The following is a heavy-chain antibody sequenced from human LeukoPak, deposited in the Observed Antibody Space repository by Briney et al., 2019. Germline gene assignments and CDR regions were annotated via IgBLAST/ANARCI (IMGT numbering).Heavy chain of an antibody. CDR3: ARLADTTS. J-gene: IGHJ5*02. Sequence: ESLKISCKGSGYTFTDYWIAWVRQMPGQGLEWMGIIYPGDSDTRYSPSFQGQVTISADKSTTTAFLQWSSLKASDTAMYFCARLADTTSWGQGTLVTVSS. CDR2: IYPGDSDT. D-gene: IGHD1-26*01. CDR1: GYTFTDYW. V-gene: IGHV5-51*01.